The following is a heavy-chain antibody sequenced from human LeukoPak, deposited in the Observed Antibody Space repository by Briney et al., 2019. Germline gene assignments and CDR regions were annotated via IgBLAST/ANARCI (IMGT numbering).Heavy chain of an antibody. Sequence: SVKVSCKASGGTFSSYTISWVRQAPGQGLEWMGRIIPILGIANYAQKFQGRVTITADKSTSTAYMELSSLRSEDTAVYYCARYYDSSGYSYGYWGQGTLVTVSS. CDR1: GGTFSSYT. CDR3: ARYYDSSGYSYGY. J-gene: IGHJ4*02. V-gene: IGHV1-69*02. CDR2: IIPILGIA. D-gene: IGHD3-22*01.